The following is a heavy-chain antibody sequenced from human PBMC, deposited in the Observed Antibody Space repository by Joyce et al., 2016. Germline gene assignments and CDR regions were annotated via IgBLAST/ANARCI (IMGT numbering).Heavy chain of an antibody. D-gene: IGHD3-22*01. Sequence: VHLVESGGGLVQPGGSLRLSCVASGLTIRTFWMNWVRQAPGKGLGWVANIRGDGSEKYYADSVRGRFSISRDNAKNSLYLQMDRLRADDTAMYFCARAYSDAYDSSGDALNIWGQGTMVTVSS. CDR2: IRGDGSEK. CDR1: GLTIRTFW. J-gene: IGHJ3*02. CDR3: ARAYSDAYDSSGDALNI. V-gene: IGHV3-7*01.